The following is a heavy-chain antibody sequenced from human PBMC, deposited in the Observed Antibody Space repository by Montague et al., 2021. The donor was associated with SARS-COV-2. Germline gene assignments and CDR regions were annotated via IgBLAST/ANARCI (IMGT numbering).Heavy chain of an antibody. CDR3: GRRVDPAFGSGAIDY. V-gene: IGHV4-39*01. CDR1: GDSIRSSSYY. D-gene: IGHD6-19*01. J-gene: IGHJ4*02. CDR2: IYYDGST. Sequence: SETLSLTCTVAGDSIRSSSYYWGGIRQPPGRGLEWIGSIYYDGSTYNNPPFKSRVTISVDTSKTPFSLKLSSVTAADTAVYSCGRRVDPAFGSGAIDYWGQGTLVTVSS.